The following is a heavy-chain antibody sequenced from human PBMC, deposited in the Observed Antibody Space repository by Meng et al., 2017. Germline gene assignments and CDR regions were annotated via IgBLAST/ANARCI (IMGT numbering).Heavy chain of an antibody. CDR1: GGSFSGYY. Sequence: SETLSLTCAAYGGSFSGYYWSWIRQPPGKGLEWIGEINHSGSTNYNPSLKSRVTISVDTSKNQFSLKLSSVTAADTAVYYCASFSVGERQFDYWGQGTLVTVSS. CDR3: ASFSVGERQFDY. J-gene: IGHJ4*02. V-gene: IGHV4-34*01. CDR2: INHSGST. D-gene: IGHD1-1*01.